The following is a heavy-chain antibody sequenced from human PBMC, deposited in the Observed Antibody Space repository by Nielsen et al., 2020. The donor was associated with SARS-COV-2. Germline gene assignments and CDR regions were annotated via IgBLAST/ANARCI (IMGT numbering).Heavy chain of an antibody. Sequence: GESLKISCAASGFTFSSYAMYWVRQAPGKGLEWVSVIQSGGTTFYADSVKGRFTISRDNSKNTVYLDMNNLRVEDTAVYYCARIGWELDLDFWGQGTLVTVSS. CDR1: GFTFSSYA. J-gene: IGHJ4*02. CDR3: ARIGWELDLDF. D-gene: IGHD4-23*01. V-gene: IGHV3-53*01. CDR2: IQSGGTT.